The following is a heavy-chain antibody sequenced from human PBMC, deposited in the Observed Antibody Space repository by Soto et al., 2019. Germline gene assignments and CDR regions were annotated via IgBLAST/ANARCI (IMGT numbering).Heavy chain of an antibody. J-gene: IGHJ4*02. CDR2: ISSSDTIV. CDR3: ARDLGYYDSSGYFDY. D-gene: IGHD3-22*01. Sequence: PGGSLRLSCAASGFTFSDYYMSWIRQAPGKGLEWVSYISSSDTIVSYADSVKGRSTISRDNAKNSLYLQMNSLRAEDTAVYYCARDLGYYDSSGYFDYWGQGTLVTVSS. CDR1: GFTFSDYY. V-gene: IGHV3-11*01.